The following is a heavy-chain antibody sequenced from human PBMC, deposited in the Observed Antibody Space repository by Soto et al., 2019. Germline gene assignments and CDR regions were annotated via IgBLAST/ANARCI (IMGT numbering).Heavy chain of an antibody. CDR3: LRDYSGWFDF. D-gene: IGHD3-10*01. V-gene: IGHV3-30-3*01. CDR2: ISYDGTSE. CDR1: GFTFSSYP. J-gene: IGHJ5*01. Sequence: QVQLVESGGGVVQPGRSLRLSCAASGFTFSSYPIHWVRQAPGKGLEWVGSISYDGTSEDFADSLRGRFTLSRDNSKNMLWLQMNSLKSEDTAVYYCLRDYSGWFDFWGQGTLVTVSS.